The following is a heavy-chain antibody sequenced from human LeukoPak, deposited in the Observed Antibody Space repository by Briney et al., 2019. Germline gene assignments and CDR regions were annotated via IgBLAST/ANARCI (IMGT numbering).Heavy chain of an antibody. CDR1: GDSVSSNSAA. J-gene: IGHJ4*02. V-gene: IGHV6-1*01. CDR2: TYYKSKWYN. D-gene: IGHD4-17*01. CDR3: ARARDYGDISFDY. Sequence: SQTLSLTCAISGDSVSSNSAAWNWIRQSPSRGLGWLGRTYYKSKWYNNYAVSVKSRISINPDTSKNQFSLQLNSVTPEDTAVYFCARARDYGDISFDYWGQGTLVTVSS.